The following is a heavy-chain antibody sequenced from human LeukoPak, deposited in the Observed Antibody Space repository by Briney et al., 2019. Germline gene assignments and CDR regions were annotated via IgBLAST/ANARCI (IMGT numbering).Heavy chain of an antibody. Sequence: SVKVSCKTSGGTFNNSAISWVRQAPGQGLEWLGGIMPLFGTAGYAQKFQGRVTITEDKSTRTVYLELTSLTSDDTAVYYCARDVHGDYGSGWFDPWGQGTLVSVSS. J-gene: IGHJ5*02. CDR3: ARDVHGDYGSGWFDP. V-gene: IGHV1-69*06. CDR2: IMPLFGTA. CDR1: GGTFNNSA. D-gene: IGHD4-17*01.